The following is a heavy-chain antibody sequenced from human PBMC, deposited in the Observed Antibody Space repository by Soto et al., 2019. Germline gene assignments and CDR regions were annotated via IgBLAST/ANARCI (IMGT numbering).Heavy chain of an antibody. CDR2: IYWDDDK. CDR1: GFSLTTRGVG. CDR3: AHIPNYYQYDWFDP. V-gene: IGHV2-5*02. Sequence: QITLKESGPTLVNPTQTLTLTCTFSGFSLTTRGVGVGWIRQPPGKALECLALIYWDDDKSYSPSLQSRLSSTKDTSKNQVVLTMTNVDPVDTDTYYCAHIPNYYQYDWFDPWGQGTLVAVSS. J-gene: IGHJ5*02. D-gene: IGHD3-16*01.